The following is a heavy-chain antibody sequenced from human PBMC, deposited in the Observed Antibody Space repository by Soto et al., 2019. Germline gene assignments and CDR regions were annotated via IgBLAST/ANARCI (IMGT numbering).Heavy chain of an antibody. J-gene: IGHJ3*02. D-gene: IGHD1-1*01. V-gene: IGHV4-59*01. CDR3: ARDRYNWNDVGAFDI. Sequence: LSLTCTVSGGSISEYYCSWIRQPPGKGLEWIGYISYSGSTNYKPSLKSRVTISLDTSKKQFSLKLSSVTAADTAVYYCARDRYNWNDVGAFDIWGQGTMVTVSS. CDR1: GGSISEYY. CDR2: ISYSGST.